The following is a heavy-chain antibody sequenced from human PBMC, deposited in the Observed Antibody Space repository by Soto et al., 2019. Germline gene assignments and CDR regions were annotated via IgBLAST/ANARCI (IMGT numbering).Heavy chain of an antibody. CDR3: ARQGAALRDYYYGMDV. Sequence: QVQLVQCGAEVKKPGTSVKVSCKASGGTFSRYAISWVRQAPGQGLEWMGGIIPIFGTANYAQKFQGRVTITADESTSTAYMELSSLRSEDTAVYYCARQGAALRDYYYGMDVWGQGTTVTVSS. J-gene: IGHJ6*02. CDR2: IIPIFGTA. D-gene: IGHD6-25*01. V-gene: IGHV1-69*12. CDR1: GGTFSRYA.